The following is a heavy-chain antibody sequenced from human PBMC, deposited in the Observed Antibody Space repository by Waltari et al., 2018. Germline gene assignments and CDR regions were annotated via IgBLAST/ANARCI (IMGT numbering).Heavy chain of an antibody. Sequence: EVQLVESGGGLVQPGRSLRLSCAASGFTFDDYAMHWVRQAPGKGLEWVSGISWNSGSIGYADSVKGRFTISRDNAKNSLYLQMNSLRAEDTALYYCAKVLDFDWLSTSFDYWGQGTLVTVSS. CDR1: GFTFDDYA. CDR3: AKVLDFDWLSTSFDY. J-gene: IGHJ4*02. CDR2: ISWNSGSI. V-gene: IGHV3-9*01. D-gene: IGHD3-9*01.